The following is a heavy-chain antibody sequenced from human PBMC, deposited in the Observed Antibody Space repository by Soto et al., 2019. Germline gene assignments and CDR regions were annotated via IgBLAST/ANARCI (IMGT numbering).Heavy chain of an antibody. CDR3: ARDQDWNDGGGYYYYGMDV. CDR2: ISSSSSTI. D-gene: IGHD1-1*01. Sequence: GGSLRLSCAASGFTFSSYSMNWVRQAPGKGLEWVSYISSSSSTIYYADSVKGRFTISRDNAKNSLYLQMNSLRDEDTAVYYCARDQDWNDGGGYYYYGMDVWGQGTTVTVSS. J-gene: IGHJ6*02. CDR1: GFTFSSYS. V-gene: IGHV3-48*02.